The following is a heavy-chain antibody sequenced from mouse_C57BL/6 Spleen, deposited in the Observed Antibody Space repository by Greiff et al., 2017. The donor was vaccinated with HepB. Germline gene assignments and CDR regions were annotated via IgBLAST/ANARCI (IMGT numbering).Heavy chain of an antibody. Sequence: EVKLMESGGGLVQPGGSLSLSCAASGFTFTDYYMSWVRQPPGKALEWLGFIRNKANGYTTEYSASVKGRFTISRDNSQSILYLQMNALRAEDSATYYCARYGKKGFDVWGTGTTVTVSS. CDR3: ARYGKKGFDV. CDR2: IRNKANGYTT. J-gene: IGHJ1*03. CDR1: GFTFTDYY. V-gene: IGHV7-3*01.